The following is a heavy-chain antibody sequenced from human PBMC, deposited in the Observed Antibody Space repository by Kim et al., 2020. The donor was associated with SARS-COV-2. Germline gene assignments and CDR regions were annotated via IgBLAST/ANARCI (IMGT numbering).Heavy chain of an antibody. D-gene: IGHD1-26*01. CDR2: IYHSGST. CDR1: GGSISSGGYS. Sequence: SETLSLTCAVSGGSISSGGYSWSWIRQPPGKGLEWIGYIYHSGSTYYNPSLKSRVTISVDRSKNQFSLKLSSVTAADTAVYYCARDRGSSGGMNVWGQGT. J-gene: IGHJ6*02. V-gene: IGHV4-30-2*01. CDR3: ARDRGSSGGMNV.